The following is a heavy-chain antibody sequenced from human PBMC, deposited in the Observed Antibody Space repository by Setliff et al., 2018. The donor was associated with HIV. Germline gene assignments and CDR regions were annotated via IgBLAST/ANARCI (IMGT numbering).Heavy chain of an antibody. J-gene: IGHJ4*02. Sequence: GASVKVSCKTSGYTFTSYAISWVRQAPGQGLEWMGWISPYNGNTNYAQKLQGRVTMTRNTSISTAYMELSSLRSEDTAVYYCARGPLPGGWYVYFDYWGQGTLVTVPQ. V-gene: IGHV1-18*01. CDR2: ISPYNGNT. CDR1: GYTFTSYA. D-gene: IGHD6-19*01. CDR3: ARGPLPGGWYVYFDY.